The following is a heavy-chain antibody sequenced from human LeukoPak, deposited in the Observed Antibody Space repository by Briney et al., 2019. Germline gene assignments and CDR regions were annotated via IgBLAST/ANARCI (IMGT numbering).Heavy chain of an antibody. CDR3: ARGSYYPSAFDI. V-gene: IGHV4-34*01. D-gene: IGHD1-26*01. CDR1: GGSISNYY. J-gene: IGHJ3*02. CDR2: INHSGST. Sequence: SETLSLTCTVSGGSISNYYGNWIRQPPEKGLEWIGEINHSGSTNYNPSLKSRVTISVDTSKNHFSLKLSSVTAADTAVYYCARGSYYPSAFDIWGQGTMVTVSS.